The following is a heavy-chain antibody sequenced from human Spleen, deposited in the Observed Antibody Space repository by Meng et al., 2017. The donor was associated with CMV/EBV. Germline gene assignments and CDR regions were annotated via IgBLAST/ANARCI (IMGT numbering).Heavy chain of an antibody. CDR1: GFTFSSYW. CDR2: IKQDGSEE. Sequence: GGSLRLSCAASGFTFSSYWMSWVRQAPGKGLEWVANIKQDGSEEYYVDSVKGRFTISRDNAKNSLYLQMNSLRAEDTAVYYCARDRGFSYEVREEGHWGQGTLVTVSS. CDR3: ARDRGFSYEVREEGH. D-gene: IGHD5-18*01. V-gene: IGHV3-7*01. J-gene: IGHJ4*02.